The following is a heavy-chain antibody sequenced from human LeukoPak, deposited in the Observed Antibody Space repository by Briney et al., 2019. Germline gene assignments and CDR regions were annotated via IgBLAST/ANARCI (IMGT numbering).Heavy chain of an antibody. D-gene: IGHD3-3*01. CDR2: IYTSGTT. V-gene: IGHV4-61*02. CDR1: GGSISSGSYY. CDR3: ARDEYTIFGVVAPGAFDI. Sequence: SETLSLTCTVSGGSISSGSYYWRWIRQPAGKGLEWIGRIYTSGTTNYNPSLKSRVTISVDTSKNQFSLKLSSVTAADTAIYYCARDEYTIFGVVAPGAFDIWGQGTMVTVSS. J-gene: IGHJ3*02.